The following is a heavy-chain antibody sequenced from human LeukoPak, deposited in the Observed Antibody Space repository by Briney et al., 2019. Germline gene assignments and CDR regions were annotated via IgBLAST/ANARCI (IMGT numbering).Heavy chain of an antibody. CDR2: IYYSGST. D-gene: IGHD4-17*01. CDR1: GGSISSSSYY. J-gene: IGHJ5*02. Sequence: SETLPLTCTVSGGSISSSSYYWGWIRQPPGKGLEWIGSIYYSGSTYYNPSLKSRVTISVDTSKNQFSLKLSSVTAADTAVYYCAGHPSTTVTYNWFHPGGQGTLVTVSS. V-gene: IGHV4-39*01. CDR3: AGHPSTTVTYNWFHP.